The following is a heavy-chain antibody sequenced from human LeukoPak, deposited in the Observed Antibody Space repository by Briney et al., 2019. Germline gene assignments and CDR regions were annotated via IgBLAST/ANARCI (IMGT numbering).Heavy chain of an antibody. CDR1: GGSISSGGYY. CDR2: INHSGST. CDR3: ARGVGATTYYYYYGMDV. D-gene: IGHD5-12*01. Sequence: SETLSLTCTVSGGSISSGGYYWSWIRQPPGKGLEWIGEINHSGSTNYNPSLKSRVTISVDTSKNQFSLKLSSVTAADTAVYYCARGVGATTYYYYYGMDVWGQGTTVTVSS. J-gene: IGHJ6*02. V-gene: IGHV4-61*08.